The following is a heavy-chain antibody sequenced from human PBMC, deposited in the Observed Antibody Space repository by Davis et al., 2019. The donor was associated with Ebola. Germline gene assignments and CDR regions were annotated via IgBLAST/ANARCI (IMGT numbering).Heavy chain of an antibody. CDR2: MNPNSGNT. D-gene: IGHD2-21*01. V-gene: IGHV1-8*01. CDR1: GYSFSGYD. J-gene: IGHJ4*02. Sequence: ASVKVSCKASGYSFSGYDINWVRQATGQGLEWMGWMNPNSGNTGYAQKFQGRVTMTRENSMSTAYMELRSLRSEDTAVYFCARGGVAYSDLDYWGQGTLVAVYS. CDR3: ARGGVAYSDLDY.